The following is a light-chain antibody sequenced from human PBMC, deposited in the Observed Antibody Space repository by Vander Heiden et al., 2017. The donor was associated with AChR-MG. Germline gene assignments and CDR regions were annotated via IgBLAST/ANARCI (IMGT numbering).Light chain of an antibody. V-gene: IGKV3-20*01. CDR1: QSDSYNS. J-gene: IGKJ2*01. CDR2: GAS. CDR3: QRYGGSQGYI. Sequence: EIVLTQSPGTLSLSPGERATLSCRASQSDSYNSLVWYQQKPGQAPRLLIYGASSRATGIPDRFSGNGYGTEFTLTVTRMEPEDFAVYYCQRYGGSQGYIYGPGTKLEL.